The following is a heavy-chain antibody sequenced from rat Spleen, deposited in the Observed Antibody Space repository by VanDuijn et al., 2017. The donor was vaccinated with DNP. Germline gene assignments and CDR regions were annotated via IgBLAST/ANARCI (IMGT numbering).Heavy chain of an antibody. V-gene: IGHV5-22*01. J-gene: IGHJ2*01. CDR2: ISYDGGIT. CDR3: VRPDYYDGSYPHY. Sequence: EVQLVESGGGLVQPGRSLKLSCAASGFTFSNYYMAWVRQAPTKGLEWVAYISYDGGITNYGDSVKGRFTISRDNAKSTLYLQMYSLRSEEMATYYCVRPDYYDGSYPHYWGQGVMVTVSS. CDR1: GFTFSNYY. D-gene: IGHD1-12*02.